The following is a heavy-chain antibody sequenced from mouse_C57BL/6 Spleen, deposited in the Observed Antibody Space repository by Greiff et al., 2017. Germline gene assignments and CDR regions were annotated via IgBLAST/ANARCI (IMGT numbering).Heavy chain of an antibody. V-gene: IGHV1-72*01. CDR3: ARAPYDYDEGAWFAY. CDR1: GYTFTSYW. Sequence: VQLQQPGAELVKPGASVKLSCKASGYTFTSYWMHWVKQRPGRGLEWIGRIDPNSGGTKYNEKFKSKATLTVDKPSSTAYMQLSSLTSECSAVYSCARAPYDYDEGAWFAYWGQGTLVTVSA. CDR2: IDPNSGGT. J-gene: IGHJ3*01. D-gene: IGHD2-4*01.